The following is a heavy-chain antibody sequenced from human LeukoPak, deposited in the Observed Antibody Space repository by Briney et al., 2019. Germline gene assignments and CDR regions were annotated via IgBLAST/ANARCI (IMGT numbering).Heavy chain of an antibody. CDR1: GGSISSGGYY. Sequence: SQTLSLTCTVSGGSISSGGYYWSWIRQHPGKGLEWIGYIYYSGSTYYNPSLKSRVTISVDTSKNQFSLKLSSVTAADTAVYYCAQAIVGDTRDNWFDSWGQGTLVTVSS. D-gene: IGHD1-26*01. CDR2: IYYSGST. CDR3: AQAIVGDTRDNWFDS. J-gene: IGHJ5*01. V-gene: IGHV4-31*03.